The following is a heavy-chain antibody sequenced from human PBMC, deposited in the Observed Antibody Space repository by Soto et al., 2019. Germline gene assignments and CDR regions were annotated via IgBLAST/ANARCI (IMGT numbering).Heavy chain of an antibody. Sequence: GASVKVSCKASGYTFTSYGISWVRQAPGQGLEWMGWIIANIGTANYAQKFQGRVTMTADESTSTAYMELSSLRSEDTAVYYCARDPRCDYSNCSGYWGQGTLVTVSS. CDR2: IIANIGTA. CDR1: GYTFTSYG. D-gene: IGHD4-4*01. CDR3: ARDPRCDYSNCSGY. V-gene: IGHV1-69*01. J-gene: IGHJ4*02.